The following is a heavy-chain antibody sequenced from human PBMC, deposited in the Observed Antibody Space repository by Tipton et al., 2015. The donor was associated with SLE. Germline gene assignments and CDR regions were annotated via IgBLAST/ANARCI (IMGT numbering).Heavy chain of an antibody. Sequence: TLSLTCTVSGGSISSSSYYWGWIRQPPGKGLEWIASIFYSGSTYYNPSLKSRVTLSVDTSKNQFSLKLSSVTAADTAVYYCARGAITPIPFDPWGQGTLVTVSS. D-gene: IGHD2-15*01. J-gene: IGHJ5*02. CDR3: ARGAITPIPFDP. V-gene: IGHV4-39*07. CDR2: IFYSGST. CDR1: GGSISSSSYY.